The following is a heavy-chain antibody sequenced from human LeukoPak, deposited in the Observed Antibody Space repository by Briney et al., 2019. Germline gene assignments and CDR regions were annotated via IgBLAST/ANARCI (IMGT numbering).Heavy chain of an antibody. CDR1: GYTFTSYD. CDR2: MNPNSGNT. J-gene: IGHJ4*02. Sequence: ASVKVSCKASGYTFTSYDINWVRQATGQGLEWMGWMNPNSGNTGYAQKFQGRVTMTRNTSISTAHMELSSLRSEDTAVYYCARMAGGSSGWSNWGQGTLVTVSS. D-gene: IGHD6-19*01. V-gene: IGHV1-8*01. CDR3: ARMAGGSSGWSN.